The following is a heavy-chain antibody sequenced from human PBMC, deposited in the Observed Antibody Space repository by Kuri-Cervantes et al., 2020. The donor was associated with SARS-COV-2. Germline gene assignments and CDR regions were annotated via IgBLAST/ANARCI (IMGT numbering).Heavy chain of an antibody. CDR1: GGTFGSYA. V-gene: IGHV1-69*05. J-gene: IGHJ1*01. Sequence: SSVNVSCQASGGTFGSYAISWVRQAPGQGLEWMGGIIPIFGTANYAQKFQGRVTITTDESTSTAYMELSSLRSEDTAVYYCASEGSETGIAAIPSAAYFQHWGQGTLVTVSS. D-gene: IGHD6-25*01. CDR3: ASEGSETGIAAIPSAAYFQH. CDR2: IIPIFGTA.